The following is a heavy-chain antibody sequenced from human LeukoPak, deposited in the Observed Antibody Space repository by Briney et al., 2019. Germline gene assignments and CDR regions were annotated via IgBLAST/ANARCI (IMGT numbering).Heavy chain of an antibody. D-gene: IGHD2-2*02. V-gene: IGHV3-30-3*01. CDR3: ARDIVVVPAAISWYFDL. J-gene: IGHJ2*01. CDR1: GFTFSSYA. CDR2: ISYDGSNK. Sequence: GGSLRLSCAASGFTFSSYAMHWVRQAPGKGLEWVAVISYDGSNKYYADSVKGRFTISRDNSKNTLYLQMNSLRAEDTAVYYCARDIVVVPAAISWYFDLWGRGTLVTVSS.